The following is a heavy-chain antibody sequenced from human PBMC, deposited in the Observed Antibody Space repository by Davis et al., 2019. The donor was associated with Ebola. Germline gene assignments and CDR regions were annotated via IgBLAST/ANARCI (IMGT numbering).Heavy chain of an antibody. CDR2: ISGSGGST. V-gene: IGHV3-23*01. CDR1: GFTFSSYA. D-gene: IGHD5-18*01. Sequence: GESLKISCAASGFTFSSYAMSWVRQAPGKGLEWVSAISGSGGSTYYADSVKGRFTISRDNSKNTLYLQMNSLRAEDTAVYYCAREDHSYGYPPLYYWGQGTLVTVSS. J-gene: IGHJ4*02. CDR3: AREDHSYGYPPLYY.